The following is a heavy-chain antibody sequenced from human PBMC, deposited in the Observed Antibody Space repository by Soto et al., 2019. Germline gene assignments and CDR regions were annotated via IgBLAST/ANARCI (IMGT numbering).Heavy chain of an antibody. V-gene: IGHV3-48*02. CDR3: ARDGGAYELNY. Sequence: EVQLVESVGGLVQPGGSLRLPCAASGFSFSAHSRNCVRQAPGKGLEWVSFISGGSSAIYYVDSVRGRVTISRDSANNSSYLQMNSLRDEDTATYYCARDGGAYELNYWGQGTQVTVSS. D-gene: IGHD4-17*01. CDR1: GFSFSAHS. J-gene: IGHJ4*02. CDR2: ISGGSSAI.